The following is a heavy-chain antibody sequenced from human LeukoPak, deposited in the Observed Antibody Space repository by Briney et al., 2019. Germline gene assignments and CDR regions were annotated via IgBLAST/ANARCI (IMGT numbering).Heavy chain of an antibody. J-gene: IGHJ4*02. Sequence: GGSLRLSCAASGFAFNTYAMHWVRQAPGKGLEWVTLIWHDGSHKFYIDSVRGRFTISRDNSKNTVYLQMNRLRAEDTAVYYCAIEIFGSGSYPDFWGQGTLVTVSS. V-gene: IGHV3-33*01. CDR3: AIEIFGSGSYPDF. CDR2: IWHDGSHK. D-gene: IGHD3-10*01. CDR1: GFAFNTYA.